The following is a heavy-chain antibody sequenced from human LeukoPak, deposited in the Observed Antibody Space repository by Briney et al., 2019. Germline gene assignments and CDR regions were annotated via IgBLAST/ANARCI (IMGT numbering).Heavy chain of an antibody. Sequence: ASVKVSCKASGYTFTHHGISWVRQAPGQGPEWMGWISCYNGDTIYAQNVQARVTMTTDASTRTAYIELRNLRSDDTAMYYCARDPSNSSGYHAHFDSWGQGTLVTVSS. CDR1: GYTFTHHG. D-gene: IGHD3-22*01. V-gene: IGHV1-18*01. J-gene: IGHJ4*02. CDR2: ISCYNGDT. CDR3: ARDPSNSSGYHAHFDS.